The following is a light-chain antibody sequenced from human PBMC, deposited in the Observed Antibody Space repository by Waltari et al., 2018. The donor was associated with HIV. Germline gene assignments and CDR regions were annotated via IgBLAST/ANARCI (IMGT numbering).Light chain of an antibody. V-gene: IGKV1-33*01. CDR2: DAS. Sequence: DLPMPPSPSSLSASVGDRVTITCQASQDISNYLNWYQQKPGKAPKLLIYDASNLETGVPSRFSGSGSGTDFTFTISSLQPEDIATYYCQQYDNLPVTFGQWTKLEIK. J-gene: IGKJ2*01. CDR1: QDISNY. CDR3: QQYDNLPVT.